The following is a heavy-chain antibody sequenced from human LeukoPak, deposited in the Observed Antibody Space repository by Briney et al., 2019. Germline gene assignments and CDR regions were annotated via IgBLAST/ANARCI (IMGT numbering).Heavy chain of an antibody. CDR1: GYTFTSYD. Sequence: ASVKVSCKASGYTFTSYDINWVRQATGQGLEWMGWMNPNSGNTGYAQKFQGRVTMTRNTSISTAYMELSSLRSEDTAVYYCARAPPYYYDSSGYYADYWGQGTLVTVSS. CDR3: ARAPPYYYDSSGYYADY. D-gene: IGHD3-22*01. J-gene: IGHJ4*02. CDR2: MNPNSGNT. V-gene: IGHV1-8*01.